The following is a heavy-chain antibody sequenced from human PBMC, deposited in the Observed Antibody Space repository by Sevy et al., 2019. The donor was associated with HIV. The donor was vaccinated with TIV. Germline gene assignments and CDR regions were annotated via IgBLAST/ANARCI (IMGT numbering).Heavy chain of an antibody. V-gene: IGHV3-48*03. CDR1: GFTFSSYD. Sequence: GGSLRLSCTASGFTFSSYDMNWVRQAPGKGLEWVSKISSSGSSIYYADSVKGRFTISRDNAKNSLNLQMNSLRAEDTAVYYCTRNTAAFDNGFGPWGQGTLVSASS. CDR2: ISSSGSSI. CDR3: TRNTAAFDNGFGP. D-gene: IGHD3-3*02. J-gene: IGHJ5*02.